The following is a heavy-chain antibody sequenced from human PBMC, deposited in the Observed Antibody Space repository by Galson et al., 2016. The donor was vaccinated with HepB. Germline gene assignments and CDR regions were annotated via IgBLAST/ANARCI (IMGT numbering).Heavy chain of an antibody. CDR1: GFTFSSYA. CDR3: AKTAGNGDYGTDEIDY. CDR2: ISSGGGSK. D-gene: IGHD4-17*01. Sequence: SLRLSCAASGFTFSSYAMSWVRQAPGKGLEWVSSISSGGGSKYYANSLKGRFTISRDNSKNTLYPQMKSLRAEDTAVYYCAKTAGNGDYGTDEIDYWGQGTLVAVSS. V-gene: IGHV3-23*01. J-gene: IGHJ4*02.